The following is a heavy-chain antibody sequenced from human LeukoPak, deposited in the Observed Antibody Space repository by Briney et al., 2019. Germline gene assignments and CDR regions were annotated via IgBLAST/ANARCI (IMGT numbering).Heavy chain of an antibody. J-gene: IGHJ5*02. V-gene: IGHV1-18*01. CDR1: GYTFTSYG. Sequence: ASVKVSCKASGYTFTSYGISWVRQAPGQGLEWMGWISAYNGNTNYAQKLQGRVTMTTDTSTSTAYMELRNLRSDDTAVYYCARDGTKQLVPWFDPWGQGTLVTVSS. D-gene: IGHD6-13*01. CDR2: ISAYNGNT. CDR3: ARDGTKQLVPWFDP.